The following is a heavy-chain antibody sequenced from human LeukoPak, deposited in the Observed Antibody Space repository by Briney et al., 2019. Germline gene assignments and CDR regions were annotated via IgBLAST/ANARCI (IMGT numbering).Heavy chain of an antibody. J-gene: IGHJ6*03. CDR3: AREQHDYSNSLRLYYYYYMDV. Sequence: GGSLRLSCAASGFTFGSYAMYWVRQAPGKGLEWVSGISGSGGSTFYADSVKGRFTISRDNSENTVYLQMNSLRADDTAVYYCAREQHDYSNSLRLYYYYYMDVWGKGTTVTVSS. D-gene: IGHD4-11*01. CDR2: ISGSGGST. CDR1: GFTFGSYA. V-gene: IGHV3-23*01.